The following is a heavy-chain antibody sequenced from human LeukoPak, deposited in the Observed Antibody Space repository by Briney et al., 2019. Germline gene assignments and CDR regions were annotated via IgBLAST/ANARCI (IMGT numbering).Heavy chain of an antibody. V-gene: IGHV3-21*04. CDR2: TVGGGDGT. CDR1: GFTFFTYS. J-gene: IGHJ4*02. D-gene: IGHD2/OR15-2a*01. Sequence: GGSLRLSCAASGFTFFTYSMNWVRQAPGKGLEWVAVTVGGGDGTYYADSVKGRFTISRDNARNSLYLQVNSLRAEDTAVYFCARGGLSIMGYWGQGTLVTVSS. CDR3: ARGGLSIMGY.